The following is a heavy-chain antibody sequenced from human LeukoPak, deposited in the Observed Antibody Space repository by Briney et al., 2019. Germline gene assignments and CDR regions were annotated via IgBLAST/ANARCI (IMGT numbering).Heavy chain of an antibody. D-gene: IGHD3-3*01. J-gene: IGHJ4*02. CDR1: GFIFSTYA. CDR3: AKDRTPDGYYSIDY. Sequence: PGGSLRLSCTASGFIFSTYAMNWVRQAPGKGRDGVSVIIGNAGMIDYADSVKGRFTISRDNSRNTLYLQMNSLRVEDTAVYYCAKDRTPDGYYSIDYWGQGTPVTVSP. CDR2: IIGNAGMI. V-gene: IGHV3-23*01.